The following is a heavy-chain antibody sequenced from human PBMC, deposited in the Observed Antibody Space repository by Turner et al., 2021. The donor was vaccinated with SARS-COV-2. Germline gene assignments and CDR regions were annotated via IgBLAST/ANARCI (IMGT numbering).Heavy chain of an antibody. Sequence: QVQLVQSGAEVKKPGASVKVSCKISGYTLTELSMYWVRQAPGKGLEWMGGFDPEDGETIYAQNFQGRVTMTEDTSTDTAYMELSSLRSEDTAVYYCATVFAIFGVVHLDYWGQGTLVTVSS. CDR1: GYTLTELS. D-gene: IGHD3-3*01. CDR3: ATVFAIFGVVHLDY. J-gene: IGHJ4*02. CDR2: FDPEDGET. V-gene: IGHV1-24*01.